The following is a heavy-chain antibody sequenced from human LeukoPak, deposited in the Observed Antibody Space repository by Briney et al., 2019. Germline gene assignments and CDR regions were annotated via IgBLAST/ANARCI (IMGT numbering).Heavy chain of an antibody. CDR1: GGTFNSYG. J-gene: IGHJ4*02. D-gene: IGHD3-22*01. Sequence: SVKVSCKAPGGTFNSYGISWVRQAPAPGLEWMGGVIAMFGPAKYAPKFQGRATMTTDASTSTAYMVLNSLRSEDTATYFCARGELGDRCGFAHFVSWGQGTLVTVSS. V-gene: IGHV1-69*05. CDR2: VIAMFGPA. CDR3: ARGELGDRCGFAHFVS.